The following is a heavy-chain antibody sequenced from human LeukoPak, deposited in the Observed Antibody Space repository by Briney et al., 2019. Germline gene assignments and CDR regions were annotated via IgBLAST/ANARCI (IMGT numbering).Heavy chain of an antibody. Sequence: GGSLKLSCEASGFTFSSYAMSWVRQAPGKGLEWVSAIIASVGSTYYADSVKGRFTISRDNSKNTLYLQMNSLRAEDTAVYYCAKDWAVTTLYLFDYWGQGTLVTVSS. CDR1: GFTFSSYA. V-gene: IGHV3-23*01. J-gene: IGHJ4*02. CDR3: AKDWAVTTLYLFDY. D-gene: IGHD4-11*01. CDR2: IIASVGST.